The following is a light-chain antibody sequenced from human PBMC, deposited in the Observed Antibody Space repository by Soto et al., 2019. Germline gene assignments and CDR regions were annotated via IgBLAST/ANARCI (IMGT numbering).Light chain of an antibody. CDR3: QHYGSSWT. V-gene: IGKV3-20*01. CDR2: ATS. CDR1: QSGRANY. Sequence: EIVLTQSPGTLSLSPGERATLSFRASQSGRANYIAWYQQKPGQAPRNLIYATSNRATGIPDRFSGVGSGTDFTLTISRLEPEDFALYYCQHYGSSWTFGQGTKVEIK. J-gene: IGKJ1*01.